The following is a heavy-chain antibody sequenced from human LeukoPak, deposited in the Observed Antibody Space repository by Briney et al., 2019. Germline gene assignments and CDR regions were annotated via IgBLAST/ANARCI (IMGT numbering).Heavy chain of an antibody. CDR3: GRLIRQGHYAMGV. CDR2: MHYSGNT. CDR1: DDSISTAY. V-gene: IGHV4-59*01. Sequence: KASETLSLTCTVSDDSISTAYWIWVRQSPGKGLEWIAYMHYSGNTKYNSSLKSRATISLDTSKNQFSLKLSSVTAADTAVYYCGRLIRQGHYAMGVWGQGTMVTVSS. J-gene: IGHJ6*02.